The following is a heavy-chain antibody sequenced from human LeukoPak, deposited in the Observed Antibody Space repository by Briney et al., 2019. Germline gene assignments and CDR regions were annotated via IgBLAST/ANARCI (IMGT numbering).Heavy chain of an antibody. D-gene: IGHD6-13*01. CDR1: GFTFSSYW. CDR2: IKQDGSEK. CDR3: ARGVSSSWYSAFDI. V-gene: IGHV3-7*01. Sequence: GGSLRLSCAASGFTFSSYWMSWVRQAPGKGLEWVANIKQDGSEKYYVDSAKGRFTISRDNAKNSLYLQMNSLRAEDTAVYYCARGVSSSWYSAFDIWGQGTMVTVSS. J-gene: IGHJ3*02.